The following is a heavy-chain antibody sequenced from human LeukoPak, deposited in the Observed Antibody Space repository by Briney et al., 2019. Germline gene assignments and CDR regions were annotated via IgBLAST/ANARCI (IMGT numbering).Heavy chain of an antibody. Sequence: GASVKVSCKASGYTFTGYYMHWVRQAPGQGLEWMGRINPNSGNTGYAQKFQGRVTITRNTSISTAYMELSSLRSEDTAVYYCARVGAGDAFDIWGQGTMVTVSS. CDR3: ARVGAGDAFDI. CDR2: INPNSGNT. J-gene: IGHJ3*02. CDR1: GYTFTGYY. D-gene: IGHD1-26*01. V-gene: IGHV1-8*03.